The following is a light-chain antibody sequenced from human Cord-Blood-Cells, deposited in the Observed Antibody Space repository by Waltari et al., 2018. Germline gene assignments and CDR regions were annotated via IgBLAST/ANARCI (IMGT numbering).Light chain of an antibody. CDR3: QQYDNLPLT. CDR2: DAS. J-gene: IGKJ4*01. CDR1: QDISNY. Sequence: IQMTQSPPPLSAALGDRGTITCQASQDISNYLNWYQQKPGKAPKLLIYDASNLETGVPSRFSGSGSGTDFTFTISSLQPEDIATYYCQQYDNLPLTFGGGTKVEIK. V-gene: IGKV1-33*01.